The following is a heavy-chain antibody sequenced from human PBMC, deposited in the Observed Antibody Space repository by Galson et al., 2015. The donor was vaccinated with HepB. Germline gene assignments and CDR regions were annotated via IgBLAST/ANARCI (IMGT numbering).Heavy chain of an antibody. J-gene: IGHJ6*02. CDR3: VKDGGGGIEEFEYYYYGMDV. CDR2: ISGSGGRT. D-gene: IGHD3-10*01. Sequence: SLRLSCAASGFTFSSYVMSWVRQAPGEGLEWVSAISGSGGRTYYADSVKGRFTVSRDNSKNTLSLQMNSLRVEDTALYYCVKDGGGGIEEFEYYYYGMDVWGQGTTVTVSS. V-gene: IGHV3-23*01. CDR1: GFTFSSYV.